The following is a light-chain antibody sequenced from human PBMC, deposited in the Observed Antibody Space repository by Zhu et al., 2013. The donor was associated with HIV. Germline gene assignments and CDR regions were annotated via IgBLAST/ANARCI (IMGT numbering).Light chain of an antibody. CDR2: AAS. CDR1: PGISTY. V-gene: IGKV1-9*01. Sequence: IQLTQSPSSLSASVGDRVTITCRASPGISTYLAWYQQKPGKAPELLIYAASTLQSGVPSRFSGVGSGTDFTLTISSLQPEDTATYYCQQLNSYPIFAFGPGTKVIIK. J-gene: IGKJ3*01. CDR3: QQLNSYPIFA.